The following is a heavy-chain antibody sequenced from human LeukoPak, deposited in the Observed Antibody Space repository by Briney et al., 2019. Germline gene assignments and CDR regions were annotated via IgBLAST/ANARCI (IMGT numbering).Heavy chain of an antibody. V-gene: IGHV3-23*01. D-gene: IGHD3-16*02. CDR2: IRGRGGST. CDR1: GFTFSSYA. J-gene: IGHJ3*02. Sequence: GGSLRLSCAASGFTFSSYAMSWVRQAPGKGLEWVSAIRGRGGSTYYADSVKGRFTISRDNSKNTLYLQMNSLRAEDTAVYYCAKDQGLITFGGVIVMRNAFDIWGQGTMVTVSS. CDR3: AKDQGLITFGGVIVMRNAFDI.